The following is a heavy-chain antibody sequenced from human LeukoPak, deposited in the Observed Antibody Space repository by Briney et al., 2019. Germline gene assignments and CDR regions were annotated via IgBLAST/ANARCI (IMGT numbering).Heavy chain of an antibody. V-gene: IGHV4-59*01. Sequence: PSETLSLTCTVSGGSISSYYWSWIRQPAGKGLEWIGYIYYSGSTNYNPSLKSRVTISVDTSKNQFSLKLSSVTAADTAVYYCARGAYYYGSGSYPPDYWGQGTLVTVSS. CDR3: ARGAYYYGSGSYPPDY. CDR1: GGSISSYY. CDR2: IYYSGST. J-gene: IGHJ4*02. D-gene: IGHD3-10*01.